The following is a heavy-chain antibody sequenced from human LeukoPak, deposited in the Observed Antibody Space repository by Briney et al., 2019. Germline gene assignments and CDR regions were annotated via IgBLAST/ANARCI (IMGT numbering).Heavy chain of an antibody. V-gene: IGHV3-43*02. Sequence: GGSLRLSCATSGFTFDEHAMHWVHQVPGRGLEWVSLISGDGANEYYADSVKGRFTISRDNSRNSLFLQMNSLRTEDTALYFCAKRFGAPNTFDYWGQEARSTASS. CDR3: AKRFGAPNTFDY. CDR2: ISGDGANE. CDR1: GFTFDEHA. J-gene: IGHJ4*02. D-gene: IGHD3-3*01.